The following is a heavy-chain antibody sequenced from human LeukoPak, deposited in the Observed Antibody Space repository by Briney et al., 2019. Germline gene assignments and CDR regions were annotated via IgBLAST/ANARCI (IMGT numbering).Heavy chain of an antibody. CDR3: AKGRDIVATIPA. CDR1: GFNFSSYS. V-gene: IGHV3-23*01. J-gene: IGHJ4*02. Sequence: PGGSLGLSCAASGFNFSSYSINWVRQAPGKGLEWVSAISGSGGSTYYADSVKGRFTISRDNSKNTLYLQMNSLRAEDTAVYYCAKGRDIVATIPAWGQGTLVTVSS. CDR2: ISGSGGST. D-gene: IGHD5-12*01.